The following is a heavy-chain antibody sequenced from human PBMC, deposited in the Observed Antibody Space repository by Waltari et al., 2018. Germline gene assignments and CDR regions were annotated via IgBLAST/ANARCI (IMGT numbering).Heavy chain of an antibody. D-gene: IGHD6-13*01. CDR3: ASDTGIAAAGTFDY. J-gene: IGHJ4*02. V-gene: IGHV3-21*01. Sequence: EVQLVESGGGLVKPGGSLRLSCAASGFTFSSYSMNWVRQAPGKGLEGVSSISSRSSYIYDADSVKGRVTISRDNAKNSLYLQMNCLRAEDTAVYYWASDTGIAAAGTFDYWGQGTLVTVSS. CDR2: ISSRSSYI. CDR1: GFTFSSYS.